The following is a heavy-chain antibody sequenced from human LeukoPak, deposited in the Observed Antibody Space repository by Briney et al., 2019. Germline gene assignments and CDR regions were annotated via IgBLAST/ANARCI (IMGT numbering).Heavy chain of an antibody. J-gene: IGHJ4*02. Sequence: GGSLRLSCAASGFTFSSYSMSWVRQAPGKGLEWVSIIYSGGDTYYADSVKGRFTISRDNSKNTLYLQMNSLRAEDTAVYYCARDVGGIFDSWGQGTLVTVSS. V-gene: IGHV3-53*01. D-gene: IGHD6-13*01. CDR2: IYSGGDT. CDR1: GFTFSSYS. CDR3: ARDVGGIFDS.